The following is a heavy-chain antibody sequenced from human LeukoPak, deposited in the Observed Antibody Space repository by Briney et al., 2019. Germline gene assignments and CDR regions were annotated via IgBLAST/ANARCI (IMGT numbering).Heavy chain of an antibody. CDR1: GYTFTNYG. V-gene: IGHV1-18*01. Sequence: ASVKVSCKASGYTFTNYGISWVRQAPGQGPEWMGWISAYNGNTNYAQKLQGRVTMTTDTSTSTAYMELRSLRSDDTAVYYCARVTAMVTGFDYWGQGTLVTVSS. CDR3: ARVTAMVTGFDY. CDR2: ISAYNGNT. J-gene: IGHJ4*02. D-gene: IGHD5-18*01.